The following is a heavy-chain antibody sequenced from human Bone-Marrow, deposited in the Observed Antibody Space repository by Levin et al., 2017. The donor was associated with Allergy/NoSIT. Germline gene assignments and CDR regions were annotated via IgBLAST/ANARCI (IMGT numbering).Heavy chain of an antibody. CDR2: ISPDGTNK. Sequence: GESLKISFAASGFAFSNYGMDWIRQAPGKGLEWVTVISPDGTNKNYADSVQGRFIISRDNSRNTLYLQMNSLRPEDTAMYYCARQHLGWFDPWGQGTLVTVSS. CDR3: ARQHLGWFDP. J-gene: IGHJ5*02. V-gene: IGHV3-30*03. CDR1: GFAFSNYG. D-gene: IGHD3-16*01.